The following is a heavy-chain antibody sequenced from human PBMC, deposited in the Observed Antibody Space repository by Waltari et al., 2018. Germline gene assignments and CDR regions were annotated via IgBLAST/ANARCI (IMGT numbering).Heavy chain of an antibody. CDR3: AKSTGSYYEVFDY. CDR1: GCTFSNYG. CDR2: IMGSGGTT. J-gene: IGHJ4*02. D-gene: IGHD1-26*01. Sequence: EVRLVESGGGWVQPGGSLTRSCAASGCTFSNYGRGWVRQATGKGRECFSTIMGSGGTTFYADSVKGRFTMSKDNSKNTLFLQMNSLRFDDTAEYYCAKSTGSYYEVFDYWGRGTLVTVSS. V-gene: IGHV3-23*04.